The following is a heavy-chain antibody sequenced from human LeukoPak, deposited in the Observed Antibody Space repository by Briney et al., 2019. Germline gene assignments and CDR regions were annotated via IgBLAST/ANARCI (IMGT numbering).Heavy chain of an antibody. Sequence: GASVKVSCKASGYTFTGYYMHWVRQAPGQGLEWMGWINPNSGGTNYAQKFQGRVTMTRDTSISTAYMELSRLRSDDTAVYYCARDLDIVVVPAAMTSDYYYMDVWGKGNTVTVSS. V-gene: IGHV1-2*02. CDR2: INPNSGGT. CDR1: GYTFTGYY. D-gene: IGHD2-2*01. J-gene: IGHJ6*03. CDR3: ARDLDIVVVPAAMTSDYYYMDV.